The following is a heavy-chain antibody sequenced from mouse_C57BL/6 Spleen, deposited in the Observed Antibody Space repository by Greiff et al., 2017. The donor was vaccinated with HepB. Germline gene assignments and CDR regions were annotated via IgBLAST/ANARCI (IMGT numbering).Heavy chain of an antibody. CDR3: VFRYDGAY. CDR2: IDPSDSYT. V-gene: IGHV1-50*01. J-gene: IGHJ3*01. D-gene: IGHD2-14*01. Sequence: QVQLKQSGAELVKPGASVKLSCKASGYTFTSYWMQWVKQRPGQGLEWIGEIDPSDSYTNYNQKFKGKATLTVDTSSSTAYMQLSSLTSEDSAVYYCVFRYDGAYWGQGTLVTVSA. CDR1: GYTFTSYW.